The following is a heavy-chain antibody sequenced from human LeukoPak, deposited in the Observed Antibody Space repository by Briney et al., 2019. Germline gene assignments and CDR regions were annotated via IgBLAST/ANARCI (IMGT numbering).Heavy chain of an antibody. Sequence: GGSLRLSCAASGFTFSNYRMNWVRQAPGKGLEWVSYISSSGSTIYYADSVKGRFTISRDNAKNSLYLQMNSLRAEDTAVYYCASNSLSSFDYWGQGTLVTVSS. D-gene: IGHD3-16*02. V-gene: IGHV3-48*01. J-gene: IGHJ4*02. CDR2: ISSSGSTI. CDR1: GFTFSNYR. CDR3: ASNSLSSFDY.